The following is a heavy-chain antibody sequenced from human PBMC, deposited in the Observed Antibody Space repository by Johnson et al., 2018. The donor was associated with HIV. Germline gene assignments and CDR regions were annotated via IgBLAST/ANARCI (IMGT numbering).Heavy chain of an antibody. D-gene: IGHD5-18*01. V-gene: IGHV3-30-3*01. J-gene: IGHJ3*02. Sequence: VQLVESGGGVVQPGRSLRLSCAASGFTFSSYAMTWVRQAPGKGLEWVAVISYDGSNKYYAEHVKGRFTISRDNSKNTLYRQMNSLRAEDTAVYYCAKVAAAMGTDAFDIWGQGTMVTVSS. CDR2: ISYDGSNK. CDR3: AKVAAAMGTDAFDI. CDR1: GFTFSSYA.